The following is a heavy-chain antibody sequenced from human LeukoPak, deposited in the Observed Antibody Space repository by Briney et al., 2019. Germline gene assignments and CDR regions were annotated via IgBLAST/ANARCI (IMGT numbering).Heavy chain of an antibody. V-gene: IGHV4-30-4*01. D-gene: IGHD6-19*01. Sequence: SETLSLTCTVSGGSISSGDYYWSWVRQPPGKGPEWIGYIYYSGSTYYNPSLKSRVTISVDTSKNQFSLKLSSVTAADTAVYYCARQRSYSSGWYSRNDAFDIWGQGTMVTVSS. CDR1: GGSISSGDYY. J-gene: IGHJ3*02. CDR3: ARQRSYSSGWYSRNDAFDI. CDR2: IYYSGST.